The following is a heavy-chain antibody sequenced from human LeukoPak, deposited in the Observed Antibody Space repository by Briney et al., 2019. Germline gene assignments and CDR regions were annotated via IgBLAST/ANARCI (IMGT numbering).Heavy chain of an antibody. V-gene: IGHV3-7*01. CDR1: GFTFSNYW. D-gene: IGHD3-22*01. CDR3: ARDGDTSGYSD. J-gene: IGHJ4*02. Sequence: PGGSLRLSCAASGFTFSNYWMSCVRQAPGKGLEWVANIKQDGSEKHYVDSVKGRFTISRDNAKDSLYLQMNGLRAEDTAVYYCARDGDTSGYSDWGQGTLVTVSS. CDR2: IKQDGSEK.